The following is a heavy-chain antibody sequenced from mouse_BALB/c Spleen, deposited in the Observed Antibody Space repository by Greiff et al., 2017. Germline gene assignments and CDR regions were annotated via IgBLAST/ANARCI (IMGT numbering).Heavy chain of an antibody. V-gene: IGHV5-6*01. CDR1: GFTFSSYG. CDR3: ARHREGFAY. CDR2: ISSGGSYT. J-gene: IGHJ3*01. Sequence: EVKLMESGGDLVKPGGSLKLSCAASGFTFSSYGMSWVRQTPDKRLEWVATISSGGSYTYYPDSVKGRFTISRDNAKNTLYLQMSSLKSEDTAMYYCARHREGFAYWGQGTLVTVSA.